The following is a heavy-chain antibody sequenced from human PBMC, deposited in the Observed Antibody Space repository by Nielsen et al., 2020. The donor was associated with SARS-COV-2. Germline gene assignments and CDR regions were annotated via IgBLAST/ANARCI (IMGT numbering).Heavy chain of an antibody. J-gene: IGHJ6*02. D-gene: IGHD5-18*01. CDR2: ISAYSGDT. CDR3: ARGVDTARFHYYFGMDV. V-gene: IGHV1-18*01. Sequence: ASVQVSCKASGYTFATYSISWVRQAPGQGLEWMGWISAYSGDTKFAQKFQGRVTMTTDTSTSTAYMELRSLRSDDTAVYYCARGVDTARFHYYFGMDVWGQGTTVTVSS. CDR1: GYTFATYS.